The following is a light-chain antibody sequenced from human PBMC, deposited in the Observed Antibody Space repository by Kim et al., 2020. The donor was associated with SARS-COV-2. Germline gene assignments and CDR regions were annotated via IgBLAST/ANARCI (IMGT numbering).Light chain of an antibody. V-gene: IGKV3-11*01. CDR3: QQRSNWPRT. Sequence: PGERVPLSCRASQSVGIYLAWYQHKPGQPPRLLIYDASHRATGVPARFSGSGSGTDFTLIISSLEPEDFAVYYCQQRSNWPRTFGQGTKVDIK. J-gene: IGKJ1*01. CDR2: DAS. CDR1: QSVGIY.